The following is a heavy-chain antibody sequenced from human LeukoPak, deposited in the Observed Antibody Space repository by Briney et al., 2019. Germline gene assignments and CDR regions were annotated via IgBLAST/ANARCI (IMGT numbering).Heavy chain of an antibody. D-gene: IGHD5-12*01. CDR1: GGSISSYY. CDR2: IYYSGNT. Sequence: SETLSLTCTVSGGSISSYYWSWLRQPPGKGLEWIGYIYYSGNTDFNPSLKSRVTISVDTSKNQFSLRLSSVTAADTAVYYCARGGGYSGYDPLFDYWGQGTLVTVSS. J-gene: IGHJ4*02. V-gene: IGHV4-59*01. CDR3: ARGGGYSGYDPLFDY.